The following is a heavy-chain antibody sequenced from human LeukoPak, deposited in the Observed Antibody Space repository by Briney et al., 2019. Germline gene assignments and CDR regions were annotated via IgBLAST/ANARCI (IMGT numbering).Heavy chain of an antibody. CDR3: ASSGDTAMAPDAFDI. J-gene: IGHJ3*02. D-gene: IGHD5-18*01. V-gene: IGHV3-21*01. CDR2: ISSSSSYI. Sequence: GGSLRLSCAASGFTFSSYSMNWVRQAPGKGLEWVSSISSSSSYIYYADSVKGRFTISRDNAKNSLYLQMNSLRAEDTAVYYCASSGDTAMAPDAFDIWGQGTMVTVSS. CDR1: GFTFSSYS.